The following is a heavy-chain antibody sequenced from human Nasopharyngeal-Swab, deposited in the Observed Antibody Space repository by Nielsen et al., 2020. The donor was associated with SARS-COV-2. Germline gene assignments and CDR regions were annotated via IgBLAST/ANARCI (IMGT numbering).Heavy chain of an antibody. V-gene: IGHV4-59*12. Sequence: SETLSLTCTVSGGSISSYYWSWIRQPPGKGLEWIGYIYYSGSTYYNPSLKSRVTISVDTSKNQFSLKLSSVTAADTAVYYCARAPHTIFGVVTTFDYWGQGTLVTVSS. CDR1: GGSISSYY. D-gene: IGHD3-3*01. CDR3: ARAPHTIFGVVTTFDY. J-gene: IGHJ4*02. CDR2: IYYSGST.